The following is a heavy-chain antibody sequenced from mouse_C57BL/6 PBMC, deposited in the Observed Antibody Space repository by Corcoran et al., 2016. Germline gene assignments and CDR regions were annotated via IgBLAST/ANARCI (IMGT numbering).Heavy chain of an antibody. Sequence: QIQLVQSGPELKKPGETVKISCKASGYTFTTYGMSWVKQAPGKGLKWMGWINTYSGVPTYADDFKGRFAFSLETSASTAYLQINNLKNEDTATYFGASGGTTAQAWFAYWGQGTLVTVSA. J-gene: IGHJ3*01. D-gene: IGHD1-2*01. V-gene: IGHV9-3*01. CDR3: ASGGTTAQAWFAY. CDR2: INTYSGVP. CDR1: GYTFTTYG.